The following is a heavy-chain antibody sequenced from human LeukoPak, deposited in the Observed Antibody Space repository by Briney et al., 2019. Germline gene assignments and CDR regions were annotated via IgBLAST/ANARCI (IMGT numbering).Heavy chain of an antibody. CDR3: ARDPECSSTSCYMLDY. CDR1: GFTFSSYS. J-gene: IGHJ4*02. CDR2: ISSSSSYI. D-gene: IGHD2-2*02. Sequence: GGSLRLSCAASGFTFSSYSMNWVRQAPGKGLEWVSSISSSSSYIYYADSVKGRFTISRDNAKNSLYLQMKSLRAEDTAVYYCARDPECSSTSCYMLDYWGQGTLVTVSS. V-gene: IGHV3-21*01.